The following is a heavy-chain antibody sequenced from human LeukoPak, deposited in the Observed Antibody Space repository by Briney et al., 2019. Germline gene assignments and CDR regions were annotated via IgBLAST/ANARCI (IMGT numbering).Heavy chain of an antibody. CDR2: ISYDGSTK. CDR1: GFTFSRYG. CDR3: AKGLTPGTQLWPQDAFDI. D-gene: IGHD5-18*01. Sequence: PGRSLRLSWAASGFTFSRYGMHWVRQAPGKGLDWVAVISYDGSTKYYADSVKGRFTISRDNSKNTLYLQMNSLRTEDTAVYFCAKGLTPGTQLWPQDAFDIRGQGTMVTVSS. V-gene: IGHV3-30*18. J-gene: IGHJ3*02.